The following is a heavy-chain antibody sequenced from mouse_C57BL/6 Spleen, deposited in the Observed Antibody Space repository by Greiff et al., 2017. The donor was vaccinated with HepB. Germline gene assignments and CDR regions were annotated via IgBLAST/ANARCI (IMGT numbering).Heavy chain of an antibody. Sequence: QVQLKQPGAELVKPGASVKLSCKASGYTFTSYWMQWVKQRPGQGLEWIGEIDPSDSYTNYNQKFKGKATLTVDTSSSTAYMQLSSLTSEDSAVYYCASYSFAMDYWGQGTSVTVSS. J-gene: IGHJ4*01. CDR1: GYTFTSYW. V-gene: IGHV1-50*01. CDR3: ASYSFAMDY. CDR2: IDPSDSYT. D-gene: IGHD2-12*01.